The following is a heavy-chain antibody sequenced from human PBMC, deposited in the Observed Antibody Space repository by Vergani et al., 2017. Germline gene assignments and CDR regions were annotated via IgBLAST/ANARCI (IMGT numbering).Heavy chain of an antibody. Sequence: EVQLVESGGGLVKPGGSLRLSCAASGFTFSSYSMNWVRQAPGKGLAWVSSISSSSSYIYYADSLKVRFTISIDNAKNSLYLQMNSLRADDTAVYYYASILVVAEDSGGFDYWGQGTLVTVSS. CDR3: ASILVVAEDSGGFDY. J-gene: IGHJ4*02. CDR2: ISSSSSYI. V-gene: IGHV3-21*01. D-gene: IGHD6-19*01. CDR1: GFTFSSYS.